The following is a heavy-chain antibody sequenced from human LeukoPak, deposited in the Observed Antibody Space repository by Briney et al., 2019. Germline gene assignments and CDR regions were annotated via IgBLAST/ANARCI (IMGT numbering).Heavy chain of an antibody. J-gene: IGHJ4*02. CDR2: TNSDGSST. Sequence: GGSLRLSCVASGFTFSMYWMDWVRQAPGKGLVWVSRTNSDGSSTDYADSVKGRFTISRDNAKNTLYLQMNSLRAEDTAVYYCVRDLSEYTTGWYPYYFDYWGQGSLVTVSS. V-gene: IGHV3-74*01. CDR1: GFTFSMYW. D-gene: IGHD6-19*01. CDR3: VRDLSEYTTGWYPYYFDY.